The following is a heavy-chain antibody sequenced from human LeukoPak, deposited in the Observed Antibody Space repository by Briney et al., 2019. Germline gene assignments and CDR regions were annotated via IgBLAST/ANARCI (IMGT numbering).Heavy chain of an antibody. V-gene: IGHV3-33*01. CDR2: IWYDGSKK. Sequence: GGSLRLSCAASGFTFSSYGMHWVRQAPGKGLEWVAVIWYDGSKKYYADSVKGRFTISRDNSKNTLYLQMNSLRAEDTAVYYCASQLYPVGYCSGDFCYSFDYWGQGTLVTVSS. CDR1: GFTFSSYG. D-gene: IGHD2-15*01. J-gene: IGHJ4*02. CDR3: ASQLYPVGYCSGDFCYSFDY.